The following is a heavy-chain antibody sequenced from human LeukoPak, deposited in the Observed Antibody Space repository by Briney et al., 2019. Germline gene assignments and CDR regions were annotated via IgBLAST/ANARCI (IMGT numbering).Heavy chain of an antibody. J-gene: IGHJ6*02. D-gene: IGHD2-2*01. CDR3: ARDWSCSSTSCYAYYYGMDV. V-gene: IGHV1-18*01. Sequence: ASVKVSCKASGYTFTSYGISWVRQAPGQGLEWMGWISAYNGNTNYAQKLQGRVTMTTDTSTSTAYMELRSLRSDDTAVYYCARDWSCSSTSCYAYYYGMDVWGQGTTVTVSS. CDR2: ISAYNGNT. CDR1: GYTFTSYG.